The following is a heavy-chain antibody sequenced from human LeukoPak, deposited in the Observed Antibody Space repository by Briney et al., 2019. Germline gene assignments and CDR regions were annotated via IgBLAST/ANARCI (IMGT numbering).Heavy chain of an antibody. CDR3: ARHRVGYSNYNWFDP. CDR1: GYSISSGYY. CDR2: IYHSGST. J-gene: IGHJ5*02. Sequence: SETLSLTCTVSGYSISSGYYWGWIRQPPGKGLEWIGSIYHSGSTYYNPSLKSRVTISVDTSKNQFSLKLSSVTAADTAVYYCARHRVGYSNYNWFDPWGQGTLVTVSS. V-gene: IGHV4-38-2*02. D-gene: IGHD5-24*01.